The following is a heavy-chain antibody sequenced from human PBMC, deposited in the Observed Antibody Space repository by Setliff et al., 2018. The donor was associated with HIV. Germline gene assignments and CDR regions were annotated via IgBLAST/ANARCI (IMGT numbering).Heavy chain of an antibody. CDR3: ARHGVGDTRVTVDY. J-gene: IGHJ4*02. D-gene: IGHD2-21*02. CDR2: IYPGDSDA. V-gene: IGHV5-51*01. CDR1: GYRFTSYW. Sequence: PGESLKISCKGSGYRFTSYWIDWVRQTPGKGLEWMGIIYPGDSDARYSPSFQGQVTISVDKSISTAYLQWGSRKASDTAMYYCARHGVGDTRVTVDYWGQGTLVTVSS.